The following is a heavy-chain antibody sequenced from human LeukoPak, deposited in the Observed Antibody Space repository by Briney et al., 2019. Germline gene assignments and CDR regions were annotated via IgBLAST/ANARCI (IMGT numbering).Heavy chain of an antibody. CDR2: ITSGGTT. Sequence: GGSLRLSCEASGFTFTYARMNWVRQAPGKGPEWVGHITSGGTTDYAAPVKGRFTISRENSKNTVYLQMNSLKMEDTAKYYCIADVPTLDTQLDYWGQGTLVTVSS. V-gene: IGHV3-15*01. D-gene: IGHD4-23*01. CDR1: GFTFTYAR. J-gene: IGHJ4*02. CDR3: IADVPTLDTQLDY.